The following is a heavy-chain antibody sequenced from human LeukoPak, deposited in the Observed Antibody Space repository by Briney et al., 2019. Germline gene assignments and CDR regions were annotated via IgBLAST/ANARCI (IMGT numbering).Heavy chain of an antibody. Sequence: SETLSLTCAVSGGSISSNSYYWGWIRQPPGKGLEWIGSIYYSGSTYYNPSLKSRVTISVDTSKIQFSLKLSSVTAADTAVYYCAREGYFDSSGFGSAFDIWGQGTMVTVSS. J-gene: IGHJ3*02. CDR2: IYYSGST. V-gene: IGHV4-39*02. D-gene: IGHD3-22*01. CDR1: GGSISSNSYY. CDR3: AREGYFDSSGFGSAFDI.